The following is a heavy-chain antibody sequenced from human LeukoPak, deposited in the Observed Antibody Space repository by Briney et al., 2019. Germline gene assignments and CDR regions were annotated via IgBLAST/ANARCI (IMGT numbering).Heavy chain of an antibody. CDR2: ISSSSSYI. J-gene: IGHJ5*02. CDR3: ARGHSSSWYWFDP. D-gene: IGHD6-13*01. CDR1: GFTSSSYS. V-gene: IGHV3-21*01. Sequence: NPGGSLRLSCAASGFTSSSYSMNWVRQAPGKGLEWVSSISSSSSYIYYADSVKGRFTISRDNAKNSLYLQMNSLRAEDTAVYYCARGHSSSWYWFDPWGQGTLVTVSS.